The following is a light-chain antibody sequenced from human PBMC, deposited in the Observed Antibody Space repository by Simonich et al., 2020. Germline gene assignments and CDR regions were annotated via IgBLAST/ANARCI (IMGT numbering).Light chain of an antibody. CDR3: MQSIQLPLT. Sequence: DIVMTQTPLSLSVTPGQPASISCKSSQRLLHSDGKTYLYEYLQKPGQSPQLLIYEVSNRSAGVPDRFSGSGSGTDFTLKISRVEAEDVGVYYCMQSIQLPLTFGGGTKVEIK. J-gene: IGKJ4*01. CDR2: EVS. V-gene: IGKV2D-29*02. CDR1: QRLLHSDGKTY.